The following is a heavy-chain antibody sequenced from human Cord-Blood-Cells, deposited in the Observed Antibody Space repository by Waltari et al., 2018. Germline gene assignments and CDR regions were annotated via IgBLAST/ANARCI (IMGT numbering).Heavy chain of an antibody. CDR3: ASFQSRLVRSNWFDP. V-gene: IGHV4-4*02. J-gene: IGHJ5*02. D-gene: IGHD6-19*01. CDR1: GGSISSSNW. CDR2: IYHSGST. Sequence: QVQLQESGPGLVKPSGTLSLTCAVSGGSISSSNWWSWVRQPPGKGLEWIGEIYHSGSTNYNPSLKSRVTISVDKAKNQFSLKLSSVTAAVTAVYYCASFQSRLVRSNWFDPWGQGTLVTVSS.